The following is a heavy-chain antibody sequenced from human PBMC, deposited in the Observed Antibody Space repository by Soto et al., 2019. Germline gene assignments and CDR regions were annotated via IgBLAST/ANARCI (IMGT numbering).Heavy chain of an antibody. CDR2: ISAYNGNT. D-gene: IGHD3-9*01. CDR3: GAEDGIRDFDWLLFNY. J-gene: IGHJ4*02. Sequence: ASVKVSCKASGYTFTNYGINWLRQAPGQGLEWMGWISAYNGNTIHAQKFQGRVTMTEDTSTDTAYMELSSLRSEDTAVYYCGAEDGIRDFDWLLFNYWGQGTLVTVSS. CDR1: GYTFTNYG. V-gene: IGHV1-18*01.